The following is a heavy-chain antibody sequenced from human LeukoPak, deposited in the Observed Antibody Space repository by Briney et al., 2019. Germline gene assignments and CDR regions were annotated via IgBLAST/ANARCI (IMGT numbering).Heavy chain of an antibody. CDR3: ARSIAAAGMGNKN. CDR2: INPNSGGT. J-gene: IGHJ4*02. CDR1: GYTFTGYY. Sequence: GASVKVSCKASGYTFTGYYMHWVRQAPGQGLEWMGWINPNSGGTNYAQKFQGRVTMTRDTSISTAYMELSRLRSDDTAVYYCARSIAAAGMGNKNWGQGTLVTVSS. D-gene: IGHD6-13*01. V-gene: IGHV1-2*02.